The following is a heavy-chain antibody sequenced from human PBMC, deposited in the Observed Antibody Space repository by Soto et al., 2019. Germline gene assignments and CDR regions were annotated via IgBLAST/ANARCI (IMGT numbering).Heavy chain of an antibody. J-gene: IGHJ5*02. D-gene: IGHD3-9*01. CDR2: IYYSGST. CDR1: HRSISSGDYY. CDR3: AREGESYYDILTGYDVFDP. Sequence: PSETQSLTCTVSHRSISSGDYYWRWISQPAGKSLEWIGYIYYSGSTYYNPSLKSRVTISVDTSKNQFSLKLSSVTAADTAVYYCAREGESYYDILTGYDVFDPWGQGTLVTSSS. V-gene: IGHV4-30-4*01.